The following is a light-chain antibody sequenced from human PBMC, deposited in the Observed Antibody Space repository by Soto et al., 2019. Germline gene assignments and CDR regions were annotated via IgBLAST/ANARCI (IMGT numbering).Light chain of an antibody. J-gene: IGKJ2*01. CDR1: QSVGRY. CDR2: EES. Sequence: EVVLRQSPVTLSLSPGQRATLSCRASQSVGRYVGWYQQRPGQAPRLLIYEESNRATGIPARFSGTGSGTDFTLTISSLEPEDFAVYYCHQRSQWPHTFGQGTKLEI. CDR3: HQRSQWPHT. V-gene: IGKV3-11*01.